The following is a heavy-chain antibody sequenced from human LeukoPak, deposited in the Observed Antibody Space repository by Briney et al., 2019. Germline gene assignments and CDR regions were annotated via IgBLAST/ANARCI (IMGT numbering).Heavy chain of an antibody. D-gene: IGHD3-22*01. V-gene: IGHV1-46*01. J-gene: IGHJ4*02. CDR3: ARGDYDSSGYYYGY. CDR2: INPSGGST. Sequence: ASVKDSCKASRYTLPSYYMHGVRQAPGQELEWMGIINPSGGSTSYAQKFQGRVSMARDTSTSTVYIELSSLKSEDTAVYYCARGDYDSSGYYYGYWGQGTLVTVSS. CDR1: RYTLPSYY.